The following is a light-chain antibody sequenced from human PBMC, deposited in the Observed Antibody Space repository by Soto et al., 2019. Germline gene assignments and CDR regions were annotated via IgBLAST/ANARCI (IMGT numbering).Light chain of an antibody. CDR1: QTINSY. CDR3: QQSYRIPIT. J-gene: IGKJ5*01. V-gene: IGKV1-39*01. Sequence: DIQITQSPSSLSASVVDRVTITCRASQTINSYLNWYQQKPGKAPKLLVYAASSLVSGVPSRFSGSGSGADFTLAISSLQPEDFATYYCQQSYRIPITFGQGTRLEIK. CDR2: AAS.